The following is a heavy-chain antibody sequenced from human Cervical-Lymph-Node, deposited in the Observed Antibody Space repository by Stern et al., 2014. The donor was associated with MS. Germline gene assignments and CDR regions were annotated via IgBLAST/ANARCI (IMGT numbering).Heavy chain of an antibody. V-gene: IGHV1-18*04. D-gene: IGHD4-23*01. CDR2: ISAYNGNT. CDR1: GYTFTSYG. CDR3: ARSYGGRYYYYGMDV. Sequence: VPLVQSGAEVKKPGASVKVSCKAFGYTFTSYGISWVRQAPGQGLEWMGXISAYNGNTNYAQKLQGRVTMTTDTSTSTAYMELRSLRSDDTAVYYCARSYGGRYYYYGMDVWGQGTTVTVSS. J-gene: IGHJ6*02.